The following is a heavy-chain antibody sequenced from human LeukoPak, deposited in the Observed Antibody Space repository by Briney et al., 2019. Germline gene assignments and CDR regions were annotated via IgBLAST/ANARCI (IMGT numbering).Heavy chain of an antibody. Sequence: SETLSLTCTVSGGSISSHYWSWIRQPPGKGLEWIGYIYYSGSTNYNPSLKSRVTISVDTSKNQFSLKLSSVTAADTAVYYCARETTVTKFSFFDYWGQGTLVTVSS. J-gene: IGHJ4*02. CDR1: GGSISSHY. V-gene: IGHV4-59*11. D-gene: IGHD4-11*01. CDR2: IYYSGST. CDR3: ARETTVTKFSFFDY.